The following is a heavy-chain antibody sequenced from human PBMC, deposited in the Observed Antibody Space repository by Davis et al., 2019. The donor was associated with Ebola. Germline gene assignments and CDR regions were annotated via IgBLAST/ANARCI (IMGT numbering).Heavy chain of an antibody. J-gene: IGHJ4*02. CDR1: GYTFTSYG. Sequence: ASVKVSCKASGYTFTSYGISWLRQAPGQGLEWMGWISAYNGNTNYAQKLQGRVTMTTDTSTSTAYMEVRSLRSDDTAVYYCARGSSYGSLPASFDFWGQGTLVTVSS. D-gene: IGHD1-26*01. CDR3: ARGSSYGSLPASFDF. V-gene: IGHV1-18*01. CDR2: ISAYNGNT.